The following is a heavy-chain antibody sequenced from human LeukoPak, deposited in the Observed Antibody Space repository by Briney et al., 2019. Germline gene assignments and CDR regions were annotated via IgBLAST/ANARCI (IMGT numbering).Heavy chain of an antibody. CDR3: AREGPPDSSGWYADY. J-gene: IGHJ4*02. CDR2: INPNSGGT. CDR1: GYTFTGYY. D-gene: IGHD6-19*01. Sequence: ASVKVSCKASGYTFTGYYMHWVRQAPGQGLAWMGWINPNSGGTNYAQKFQGRVTMTRDTSISTAYMELSRLRSDDTAVYYCAREGPPDSSGWYADYWGQGTLVTVSS. V-gene: IGHV1-2*02.